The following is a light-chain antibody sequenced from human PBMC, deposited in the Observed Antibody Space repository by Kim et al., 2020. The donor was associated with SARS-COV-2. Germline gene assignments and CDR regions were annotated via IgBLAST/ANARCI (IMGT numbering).Light chain of an antibody. CDR3: HQYNNWPPLT. Sequence: SPGERAPPSCRARQSVGSNLAWYQQKPGQAPRLLIYGASTRATDIPARFSGSGSGTEFTLTISSLQSEDFAIYYCHQYNNWPPLTFGGGTKVDIK. V-gene: IGKV3-15*01. J-gene: IGKJ4*01. CDR2: GAS. CDR1: QSVGSN.